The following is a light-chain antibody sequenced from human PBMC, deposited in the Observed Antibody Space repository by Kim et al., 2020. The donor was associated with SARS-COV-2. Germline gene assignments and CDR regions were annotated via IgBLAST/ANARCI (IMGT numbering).Light chain of an antibody. CDR1: QSISNNY. J-gene: IGKJ1*01. V-gene: IGKV3-20*01. CDR3: QQYDGSLWT. CDR2: GAS. Sequence: PGERATLSCRASQSISNNYLAWYQQKPGQAPRLLIYGASNRATGIPDRFSGSGSGTDFTLTISGLEPEDFTVYYCQQYDGSLWTFGQGTKVDIK.